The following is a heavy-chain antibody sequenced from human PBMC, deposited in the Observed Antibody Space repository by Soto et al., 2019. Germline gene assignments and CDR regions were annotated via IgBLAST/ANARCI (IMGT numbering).Heavy chain of an antibody. V-gene: IGHV1-69*06. D-gene: IGHD3-22*01. CDR2: VIPMFPKA. CDR1: GGTFISDA. Sequence: QVRLVQSEAEVKKAGSSVKVSCKVSGGTFISDAVTWVRQAPGQGIEWMGGVIPMFPKANYAQKFQGRATISADKATSTVYMELHSLKSEDTAVYYCARCHSDSSGPGYLDSWGQGTLVTV. CDR3: ARCHSDSSGPGYLDS. J-gene: IGHJ4*02.